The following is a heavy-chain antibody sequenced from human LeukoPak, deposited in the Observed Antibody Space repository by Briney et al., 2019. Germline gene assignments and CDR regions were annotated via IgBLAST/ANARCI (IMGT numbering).Heavy chain of an antibody. Sequence: GGSLRLSCSASGFAFSDYWMNWGRQAPGKGPEWVANINLGGSAKLYMDSVRGRCTISRDNAKNSPYLQLNSLRVEDTAVYYCAAWGLNNYWGQGNLVTVSS. J-gene: IGHJ4*02. D-gene: IGHD7-27*01. CDR2: INLGGSAK. V-gene: IGHV3-7*01. CDR1: GFAFSDYW. CDR3: AAWGLNNY.